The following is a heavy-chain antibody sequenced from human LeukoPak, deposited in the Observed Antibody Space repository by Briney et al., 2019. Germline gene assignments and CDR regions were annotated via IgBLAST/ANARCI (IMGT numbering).Heavy chain of an antibody. D-gene: IGHD1-26*01. J-gene: IGHJ3*02. CDR1: GFTFSSYS. V-gene: IGHV3-21*01. Sequence: GGSLRLSCAASGFTFSSYSMYWVRQAPGKGLEWVSSISSSSSYIYYADSVKGRFTISRDNAKNSLYLQMNSLRAEDTAVYYCARDRVVGATSDAFDIWGQGTMVTVSS. CDR3: ARDRVVGATSDAFDI. CDR2: ISSSSSYI.